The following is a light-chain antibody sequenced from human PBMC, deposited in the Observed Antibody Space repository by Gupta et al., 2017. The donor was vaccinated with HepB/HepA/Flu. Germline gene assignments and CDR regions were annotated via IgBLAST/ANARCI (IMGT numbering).Light chain of an antibody. CDR3: QQSDSIPRT. V-gene: IGKV1-39*01. Sequence: IQINQSPSSLSASVGDRVTITCRASQSIRNYLNWYQQKPGKAPKLLIYDASSLQSGVPSRFSGSGSGTDFTLTISSLQPEDFATYYCQQSDSIPRTFGQGTKVEIK. J-gene: IGKJ1*01. CDR1: QSIRNY. CDR2: DAS.